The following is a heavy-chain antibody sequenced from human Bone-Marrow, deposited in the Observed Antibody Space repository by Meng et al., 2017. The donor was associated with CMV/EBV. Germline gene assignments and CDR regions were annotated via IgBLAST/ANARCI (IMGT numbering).Heavy chain of an antibody. Sequence: SLKISCAASGFTFDDYAMHWVRRAPGKGLEWVSGISWNSGNIAYVDSVKGRFTISRDNATNSLYLQMNSLRAEDTAVYYCARDKDQVTLQCWFHPCGEGTLVTVSS. D-gene: IGHD2-21*02. CDR1: GFTFDDYA. V-gene: IGHV3-9*01. J-gene: IGHJ5*02. CDR3: ARDKDQVTLQCWFHP. CDR2: ISWNSGNI.